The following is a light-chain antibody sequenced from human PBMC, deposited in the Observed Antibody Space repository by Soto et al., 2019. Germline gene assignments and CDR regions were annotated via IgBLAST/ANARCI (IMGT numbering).Light chain of an antibody. Sequence: DIQMAQSASSVSASVGDRVTITSPASQSITTYLNWYQQTSGEAPKLLIYAAARLQTGVPSRFSGSGSGTDFTLTISSLQPDDFATYYCQHYNSYSEAFGQGTKVDIK. CDR2: AAA. J-gene: IGKJ1*01. V-gene: IGKV1-39*01. CDR1: QSITTY. CDR3: QHYNSYSEA.